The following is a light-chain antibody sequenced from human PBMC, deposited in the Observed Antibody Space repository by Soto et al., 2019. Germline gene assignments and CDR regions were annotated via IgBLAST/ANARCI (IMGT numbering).Light chain of an antibody. CDR3: QQYNSYSALT. CDR2: DAS. CDR1: QSIISW. V-gene: IGKV1-5*01. J-gene: IGKJ4*01. Sequence: DIQMTQSPSTLSASVGDRVTITCRASQSIISWLAWYHQKPGKAPNLLIYDASSLESGVPSRFSGSRSGTEFTLTISSLHPDDFAPYYCQQYNSYSALTFGGGTKVEIK.